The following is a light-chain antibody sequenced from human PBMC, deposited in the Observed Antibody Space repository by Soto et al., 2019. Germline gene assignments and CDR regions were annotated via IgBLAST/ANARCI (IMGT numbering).Light chain of an antibody. J-gene: IGLJ1*01. CDR1: SSDVGTYYL. V-gene: IGLV2-23*01. Sequence: QSALTQPASVSGSPGQSITISCTGTSSDVGTYYLVSWYQQQPGKVPKVMSYEGTKRPSGVSDRFSGSKSGNTASLTISSLQAEDEANYYCSSYAGNNIVVFGTGTKLTVL. CDR2: EGT. CDR3: SSYAGNNIVV.